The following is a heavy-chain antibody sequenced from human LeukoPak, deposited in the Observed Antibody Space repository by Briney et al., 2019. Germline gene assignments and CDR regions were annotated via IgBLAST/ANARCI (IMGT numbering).Heavy chain of an antibody. Sequence: SETLSLTCTVSGGSIRSGGYYWSWIRQHPGKGLEWIGYIYYSGSTYYNPSLKSRVAISVDTSKNQFSLKLSSVTAADTAVYYCARYCSSTSCYATKWGLDVWGKGTTVTVSS. J-gene: IGHJ6*04. CDR2: IYYSGST. D-gene: IGHD2-2*01. CDR1: GGSIRSGGYY. CDR3: ARYCSSTSCYATKWGLDV. V-gene: IGHV4-31*03.